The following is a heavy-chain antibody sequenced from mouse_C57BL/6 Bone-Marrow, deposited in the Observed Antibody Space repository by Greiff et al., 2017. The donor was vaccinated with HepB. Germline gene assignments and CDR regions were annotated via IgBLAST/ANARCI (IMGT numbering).Heavy chain of an antibody. D-gene: IGHD5-1*01. CDR2: INPSTGGT. J-gene: IGHJ2*01. CDR1: GYSFTGYY. Sequence: EVKLVESGPELVKPGASVKISCKASGYSFTGYYMNWVKQSPEKSLEWIGEINPSTGGTTYNQKFKAKATLTVDKSSSTAYMQLKSLTSEDSAVYYCARGRLSTDFFDYWGQGTTLTVSS. CDR3: ARGRLSTDFFDY. V-gene: IGHV1-42*01.